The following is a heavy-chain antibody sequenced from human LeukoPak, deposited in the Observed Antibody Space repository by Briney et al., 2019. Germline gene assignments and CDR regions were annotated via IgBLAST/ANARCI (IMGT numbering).Heavy chain of an antibody. CDR2: TSGSGDIT. Sequence: XGLXXXSXTSGSGDITRSADSVQGRFSVSRDNSKNTVFLQINSLRVEDTAIYYCAKVSDYGGNYHWLDYWGQGTLVTVSS. D-gene: IGHD4-23*01. J-gene: IGHJ4*02. V-gene: IGHV3-23*01. CDR3: AKVSDYGGNYHWLDY.